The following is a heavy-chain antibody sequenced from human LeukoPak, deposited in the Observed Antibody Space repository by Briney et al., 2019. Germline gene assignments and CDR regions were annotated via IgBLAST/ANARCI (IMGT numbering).Heavy chain of an antibody. D-gene: IGHD3-16*02. J-gene: IGHJ4*02. CDR3: ARDLRAFGGVIVPFDY. CDR1: GYTFTSYY. Sequence: ASVKVSCKASGYTFTSYYMHWVRQAPGQGLEWMGIINPSGGSTSYAQKFQGRVTMTRDMSTSTVYMELSSLRSEDTAVYYCARDLRAFGGVIVPFDYWGQGTLVTVSS. V-gene: IGHV1-46*01. CDR2: INPSGGST.